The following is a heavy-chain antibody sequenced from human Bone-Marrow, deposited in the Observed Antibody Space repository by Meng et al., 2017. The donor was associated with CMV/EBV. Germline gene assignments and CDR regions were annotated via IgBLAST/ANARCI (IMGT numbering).Heavy chain of an antibody. Sequence: GESLKISCAASGFTFSSYAMHWVRQAPGKGLEWVAVISYDGSNKYYADSVKGRFTISRDNSKNTLYRQMNSLRAEDTAVYYCARGGVIFDWFSYYGMDVWGQGTTVSFAS. J-gene: IGHJ6*01. CDR1: GFTFSSYA. D-gene: IGHD3-9*01. CDR3: ARGGVIFDWFSYYGMDV. V-gene: IGHV3-30-3*01. CDR2: ISYDGSNK.